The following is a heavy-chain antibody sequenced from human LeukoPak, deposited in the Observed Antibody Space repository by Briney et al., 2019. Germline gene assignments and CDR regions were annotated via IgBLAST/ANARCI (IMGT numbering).Heavy chain of an antibody. CDR2: ISPSGST. J-gene: IGHJ6*03. CDR1: GGSLSGYF. Sequence: SETLSLTCGVSGGSLSGYFWTWIRQTPGKGLECTGEISPSGSTDYNPSLKSRVTISVDTSKIQLSLKLSTVTAADTAVYYCAREVDYFGWGRKRSYYMDVWGKGTTVIVSS. D-gene: IGHD3-10*01. V-gene: IGHV4-34*01. CDR3: AREVDYFGWGRKRSYYMDV.